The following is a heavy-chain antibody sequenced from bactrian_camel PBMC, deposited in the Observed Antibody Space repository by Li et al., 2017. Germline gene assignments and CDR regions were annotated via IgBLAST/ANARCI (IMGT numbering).Heavy chain of an antibody. V-gene: IGHV3S53*01. Sequence: HVQLVESGGGSVQAGGSLRLSCVASGNTHSRRCMGWFRQAPGKEREGVAAQATGYTGDAYTNYVDSVKGRFTISQDSAKNTVYLQMNSLKPKDTAMYYCAAICRDPEAAVLYNDFAGWGKGTQVTVS. CDR2: YTGDAYT. J-gene: IGHJ4*01. D-gene: IGHD4*01. CDR1: GNTHSRRC. CDR3: AAICRDPEAAVLYNDFAG.